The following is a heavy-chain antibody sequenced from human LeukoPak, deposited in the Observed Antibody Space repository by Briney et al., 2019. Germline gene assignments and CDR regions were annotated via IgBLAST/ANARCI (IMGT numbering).Heavy chain of an antibody. CDR3: ARGASY. CDR1: GFTFSSYW. CDR2: IRPDGTEK. Sequence: GGSLRLSCAVSGFTFSSYWMNWVRQAPGKGPEWVANIRPDGTEKFYVDSVKGRFTVSRDNAKNLLYLQMNSLRAEDTALYYCARGASYWGQGTLVTVSS. J-gene: IGHJ4*02. V-gene: IGHV3-7*04.